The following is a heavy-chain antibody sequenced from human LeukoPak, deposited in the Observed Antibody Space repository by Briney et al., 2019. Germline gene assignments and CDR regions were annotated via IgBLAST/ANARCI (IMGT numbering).Heavy chain of an antibody. D-gene: IGHD3-10*01. CDR3: ARAVDNYYGSGSYAY. CDR1: GFTFSSYA. V-gene: IGHV3-23*01. J-gene: IGHJ4*02. CDR2: ISGSGGST. Sequence: GGSLRLSCAASGFTFSSYAMSWVRQAPGKGLEWVSAISGSGGSTYYADSVKGRFTISRDNSKNTLYLQMNSLRAEDTAVYYCARAVDNYYGSGSYAYWGQGALVTVSS.